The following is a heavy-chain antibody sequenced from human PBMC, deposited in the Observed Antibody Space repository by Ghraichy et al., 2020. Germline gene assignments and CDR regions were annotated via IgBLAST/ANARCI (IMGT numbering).Heavy chain of an antibody. Sequence: SETLSLTCTVSGGSISSYYWSWIRQSPGKGLEWIGYVYYSGSTKYNPSLKSRVTISVDTSKNQFSLNLTSVTAADTAVYYCARVGGSSSTGFDYWGQGTLVTVSS. J-gene: IGHJ4*02. CDR1: GGSISSYY. CDR2: VYYSGST. V-gene: IGHV4-59*01. D-gene: IGHD6-13*01. CDR3: ARVGGSSSTGFDY.